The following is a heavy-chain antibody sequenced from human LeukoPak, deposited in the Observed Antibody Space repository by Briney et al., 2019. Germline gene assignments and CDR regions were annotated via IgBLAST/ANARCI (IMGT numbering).Heavy chain of an antibody. V-gene: IGHV3-7*05. J-gene: IGHJ4*02. CDR3: AREGTYSGYDLTDS. Sequence: GGSLRLSCVASGFTFSNYWMSWVRQAPGKGLEWVANMKQEGRETYYVDSVKGRFTISRGNAKNSLYLQMNSLRAEDTAVYYCAREGTYSGYDLTDSWGQGTLVTVSS. D-gene: IGHD5-12*01. CDR1: GFTFSNYW. CDR2: MKQEGRET.